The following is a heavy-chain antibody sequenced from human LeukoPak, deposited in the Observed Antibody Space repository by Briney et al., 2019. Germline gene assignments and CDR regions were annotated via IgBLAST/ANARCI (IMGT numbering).Heavy chain of an antibody. D-gene: IGHD6-13*01. CDR1: GFTFSSYE. Sequence: PGGSLRLSCAASGFTFSSYEMNWVRQAPGKGLEWVSYISSSGSTIYYADSVKGRFTISRDNAKNSLYLQMNSLRAEDTAVYYCAREMSSSSWYYYYYYMDVWGKGTTVTVSS. V-gene: IGHV3-48*03. CDR3: AREMSSSSWYYYYYYMDV. CDR2: ISSSGSTI. J-gene: IGHJ6*03.